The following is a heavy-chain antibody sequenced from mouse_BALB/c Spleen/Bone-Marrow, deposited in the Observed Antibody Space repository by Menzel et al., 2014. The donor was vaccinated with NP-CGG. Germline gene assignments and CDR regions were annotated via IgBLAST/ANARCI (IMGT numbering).Heavy chain of an antibody. Sequence: EVKLMESGPSLVKPSQTLSLTCSVTGDSITSGYWNWIRKFPGNKLEYMGYISYSGSTYYNPSLKSRISITRDTSKNQYYLQLNFVTTEDTATYYCARYYGKTYFDYWGQGTTLTVSS. V-gene: IGHV3-8*02. CDR1: GDSITSGY. D-gene: IGHD2-1*01. J-gene: IGHJ2*01. CDR2: ISYSGST. CDR3: ARYYGKTYFDY.